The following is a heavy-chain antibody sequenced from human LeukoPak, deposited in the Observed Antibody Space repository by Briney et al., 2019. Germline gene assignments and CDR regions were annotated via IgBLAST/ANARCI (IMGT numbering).Heavy chain of an antibody. J-gene: IGHJ4*02. CDR3: ARVPGYDDYGDFYYFDY. V-gene: IGHV3-53*01. Sequence: GGSLRLSCAASGFTVSSNYMSWVRQAPGKGLEWVSVIYSGGSTYYEDSVKGRFTISRDNSKNTLYLQMNSLRAEDTAVYYCARVPGYDDYGDFYYFDYWGQGTLVTVSS. CDR2: IYSGGST. CDR1: GFTVSSNY. D-gene: IGHD4-17*01.